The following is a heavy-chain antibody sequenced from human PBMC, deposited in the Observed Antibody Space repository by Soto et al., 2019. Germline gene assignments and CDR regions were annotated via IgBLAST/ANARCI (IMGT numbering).Heavy chain of an antibody. J-gene: IGHJ6*03. CDR3: ARGPRYYYYYMDV. CDR2: MNPHSGKT. V-gene: IGHV1-8*01. Sequence: ASVKVSCKASGYTFSSYDINWVRQATGQGLEWMGWMNPHSGKTAYAQKFQGRVTMTWTTSISTAYMDLSSLRTADTDVYYCARGPRYYYYYMDVWGKGTTVTVSS. CDR1: GYTFSSYD.